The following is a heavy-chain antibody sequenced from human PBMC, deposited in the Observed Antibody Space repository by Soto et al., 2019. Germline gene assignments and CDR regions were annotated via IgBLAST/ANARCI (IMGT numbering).Heavy chain of an antibody. J-gene: IGHJ3*02. CDR1: GYSFTSYW. D-gene: IGHD3-16*01. CDR3: AKASLQINDAFDI. Sequence: PGESLKISCKGSGYSFTSYWISWVRQMPGKGLEWMGRIDPSDSYTNYSPSFQGHATISADKSISTAYLQWSSLKASDTAMYYCAKASLQINDAFDIWGQGTMVTVSS. CDR2: IDPSDSYT. V-gene: IGHV5-10-1*01.